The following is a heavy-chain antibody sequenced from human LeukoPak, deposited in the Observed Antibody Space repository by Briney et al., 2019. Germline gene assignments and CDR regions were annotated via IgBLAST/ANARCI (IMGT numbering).Heavy chain of an antibody. Sequence: GESLKISCKGSGYSFTNYWIGWVRQMPGKGLEWMGIIYPGDSDTRYSPSFQGQVSISVDKSISTAYLQWSSLKASDTAMYYCARRYYGSRSYSDGFDYWGQGTLVTVSS. CDR3: ARRYYGSRSYSDGFDY. D-gene: IGHD3-10*01. V-gene: IGHV5-51*01. CDR2: IYPGDSDT. J-gene: IGHJ4*02. CDR1: GYSFTNYW.